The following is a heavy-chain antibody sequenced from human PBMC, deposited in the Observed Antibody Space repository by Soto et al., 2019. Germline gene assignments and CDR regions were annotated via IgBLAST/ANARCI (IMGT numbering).Heavy chain of an antibody. Sequence: EVQLLESGGGLVQAGGSLRLSCAASGFTFRSYAMGWVRQAPGKGLEWVSSIDSSGGSTYYADSVKGRFTMSRDKSKNTLYLQMNSLRPEDTAVYYCARRLLGATVTYFDYWGQGTLVTVSS. CDR1: GFTFRSYA. CDR3: ARRLLGATVTYFDY. D-gene: IGHD1-26*01. CDR2: IDSSGGST. J-gene: IGHJ4*01. V-gene: IGHV3-23*01.